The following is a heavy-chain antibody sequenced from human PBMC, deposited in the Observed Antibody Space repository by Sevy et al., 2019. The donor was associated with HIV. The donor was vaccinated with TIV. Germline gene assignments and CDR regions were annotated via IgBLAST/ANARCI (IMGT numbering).Heavy chain of an antibody. Sequence: GGALRLSCAASGIIFKSYVMSWVRQAPGKGLEWLSGLSASGGSTYYADSVKGRFTISRDNFKSTLYLQMNILRAEDTAVYYCAGAGVGAKGFDYWGQGTLVTVSS. CDR1: GIIFKSYV. V-gene: IGHV3-23*01. CDR2: LSASGGST. D-gene: IGHD1-26*01. CDR3: AGAGVGAKGFDY. J-gene: IGHJ4*02.